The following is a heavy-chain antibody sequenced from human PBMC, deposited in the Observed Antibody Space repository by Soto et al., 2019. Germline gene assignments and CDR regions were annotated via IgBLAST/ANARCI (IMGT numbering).Heavy chain of an antibody. Sequence: QVQLVESGGNLVKPGGSLRLSCAASGFSFSDRYMSWIRQAPGKGLEWVSYISPDGPNIHYADSVRGRFTISRDNAKNSLYLQMSSLRAEDTAVYFCVSERQWFFDYWGQGVLVTVSS. CDR2: ISPDGPNI. CDR1: GFSFSDRY. D-gene: IGHD3-22*01. J-gene: IGHJ4*02. V-gene: IGHV3-11*01. CDR3: VSERQWFFDY.